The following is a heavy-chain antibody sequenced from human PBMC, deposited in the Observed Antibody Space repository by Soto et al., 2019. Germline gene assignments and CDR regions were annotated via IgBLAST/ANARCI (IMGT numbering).Heavy chain of an antibody. D-gene: IGHD2-8*01. CDR3: ARDLIGVSPWFDP. CDR1: GYTFTGYY. J-gene: IGHJ5*02. Sequence: RASVKVSCKAFGYTFTGYYMHWVRQAPGQGLEWMGWINPNSGGTNSAQKFQGRVTMTRDTSISTAYMELSSLTSDDTAVYYCARDLIGVSPWFDPWGQGTLVTVSS. CDR2: INPNSGGT. V-gene: IGHV1-2*02.